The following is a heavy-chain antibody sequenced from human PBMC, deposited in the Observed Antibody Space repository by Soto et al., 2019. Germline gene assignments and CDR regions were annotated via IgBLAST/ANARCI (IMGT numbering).Heavy chain of an antibody. CDR1: GGSISSGDYY. V-gene: IGHV4-30-4*01. J-gene: IGHJ5*02. CDR2: IYYSGST. CDR3: ARYSGYEGLRFDP. D-gene: IGHD5-12*01. Sequence: SETLSLTCTVSGGSISSGDYYWSWIRQPPGKGLEWIGYIYYSGSTYYNPSLKSRATISVDTSKNQFSLKLSSVTAADTAVYYCARYSGYEGLRFDPWGQGTLVTVSS.